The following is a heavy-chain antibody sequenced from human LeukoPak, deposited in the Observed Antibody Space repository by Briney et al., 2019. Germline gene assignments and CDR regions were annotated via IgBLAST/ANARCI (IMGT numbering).Heavy chain of an antibody. CDR1: GFTFSSYA. J-gene: IGHJ4*02. CDR3: AKGSGGYIDYFKY. V-gene: IGHV3-23*01. CDR2: ISGSGGST. D-gene: IGHD5-12*01. Sequence: GALRLSCAASGFTFSSYAMSWVRQAPGKGLEWVSAISGSGGSTYYADSVKGRFTISRDNSKNTLYLQMNSLRAEDTAVYYCAKGSGGYIDYFKYWGQGSLVTVSS.